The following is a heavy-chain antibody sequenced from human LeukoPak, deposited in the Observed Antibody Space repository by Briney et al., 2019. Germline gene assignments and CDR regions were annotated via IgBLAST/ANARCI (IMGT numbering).Heavy chain of an antibody. CDR2: VSGVGDIT. D-gene: IGHD2-21*02. Sequence: GGSLRLSCAASGFNFANHAMSWVRQTPGKGLEWVSAVSGVGDITYYADSVTGRFTISRDNSKDTLFLQMHSLRPGDTAVYYCVREDTPATANYWGQGTLVTISS. CDR3: VREDTPATANY. J-gene: IGHJ4*02. CDR1: GFNFANHA. V-gene: IGHV3-23*01.